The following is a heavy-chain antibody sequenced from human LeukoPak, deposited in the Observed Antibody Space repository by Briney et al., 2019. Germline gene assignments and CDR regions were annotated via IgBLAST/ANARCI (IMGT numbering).Heavy chain of an antibody. CDR3: ARGRYSYGYVGY. CDR1: GFTFTNYW. V-gene: IGHV3-7*04. Sequence: GVSLRLSCAASGFTFTNYWMSWVRQAPGKGLEWVASIKEGGSEKYYADSVKGRFTISRDNSKNTLYLQMNSLRAEDTAVYYCARGRYSYGYVGYWGQGTLVTVSS. D-gene: IGHD5-18*01. CDR2: IKEGGSEK. J-gene: IGHJ4*02.